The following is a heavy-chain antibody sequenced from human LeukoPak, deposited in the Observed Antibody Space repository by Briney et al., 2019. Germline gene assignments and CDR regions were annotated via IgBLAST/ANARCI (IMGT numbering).Heavy chain of an antibody. J-gene: IGHJ4*02. CDR3: ARHASTTSWSNMSN. CDR2: IYTSGST. Sequence: PSETLSLTCTVSGGSISSGSYYWSWIRQPAGKGLEWIGRIYTSGSTNYNPSLKSRVTISVDTSKNQFSLKLSSVTAADTAVYYCARHASTTSWSNMSNWGQGTLVTVSS. D-gene: IGHD5/OR15-5a*01. V-gene: IGHV4-61*02. CDR1: GGSISSGSYY.